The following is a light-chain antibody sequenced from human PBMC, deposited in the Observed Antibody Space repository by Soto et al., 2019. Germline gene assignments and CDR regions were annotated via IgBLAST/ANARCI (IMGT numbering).Light chain of an antibody. V-gene: IGLV1-40*01. J-gene: IGLJ2*01. CDR1: SSNIGAGYD. Sequence: QSVLTQPPSVSGAPGQRVTISCTGSSSNIGAGYDVHWYQQLPGTAPKLLIYGNSNRPSGVPDRFSGSKSGTSASLAITGLQAEDEADYYCQSYDSSLSGSVVGGGTTVTVL. CDR2: GNS. CDR3: QSYDSSLSGSV.